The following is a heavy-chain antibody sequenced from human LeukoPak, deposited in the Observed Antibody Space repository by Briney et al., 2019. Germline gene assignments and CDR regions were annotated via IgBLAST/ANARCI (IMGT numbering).Heavy chain of an antibody. CDR3: AKSGGYGLIDY. CDR2: IYYSGST. D-gene: IGHD1-26*01. V-gene: IGHV4-34*01. Sequence: SETLSLTCGVYGGSFSGYYWGWIRQPPGKGLEWIGNIYYSGSTYYNASLQSRVTISIDMSRNEFSLRLNSVTAADTAMYYCAKSGGYGLIDYWGQGTLVTVSS. J-gene: IGHJ4*02. CDR1: GGSFSGYY.